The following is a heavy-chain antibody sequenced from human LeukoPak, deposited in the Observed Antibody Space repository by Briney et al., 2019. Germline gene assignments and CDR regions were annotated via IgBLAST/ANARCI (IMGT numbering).Heavy chain of an antibody. CDR3: ARDPPDYGGNSGDY. CDR1: GGSISSGGYY. CDR2: IYYSGST. D-gene: IGHD4-23*01. Sequence: PSETLSLTCTVSGGSISSGGYYWSWIRQHPGKGLEWIGYIYYSGSTYYNPSLKSRVTISVDTSKNQFSLKLSSVTAADTAVYYCARDPPDYGGNSGDYWGQGTLVTVSS. J-gene: IGHJ4*02. V-gene: IGHV4-31*03.